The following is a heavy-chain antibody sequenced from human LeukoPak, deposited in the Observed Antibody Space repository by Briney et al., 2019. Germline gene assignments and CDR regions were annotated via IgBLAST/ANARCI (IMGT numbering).Heavy chain of an antibody. J-gene: IGHJ3*01. V-gene: IGHV3-11*01. Sequence: GGSLRLSCAASGFTFSDYYMSWLRQAPGKGLEWVSYTSNSGSTSHYAYSVKCRFNISRDNAKNSLYLQMHSLRAEDTAVYYCARDEYSNSWVPDCWGQGTMVTVAS. CDR2: TSNSGSTS. D-gene: IGHD6-13*01. CDR3: ARDEYSNSWVPDC. CDR1: GFTFSDYY.